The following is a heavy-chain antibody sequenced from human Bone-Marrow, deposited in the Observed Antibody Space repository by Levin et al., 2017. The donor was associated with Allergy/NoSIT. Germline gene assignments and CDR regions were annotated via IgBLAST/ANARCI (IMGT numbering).Heavy chain of an antibody. CDR3: ARLQQGSLEHQLLTYYYYGMDV. Sequence: PGGSLRLSCAVYGGSFSGYYWSWIRQPPGKGLEWIGEINHSGSTNYNPSLKSRVTISVDTSKNQFSLKLSSVTAADTAVYYCARLQQGSLEHQLLTYYYYGMDVWGQGTTVTVSS. D-gene: IGHD2-2*01. J-gene: IGHJ6*02. CDR1: GGSFSGYY. V-gene: IGHV4-34*01. CDR2: INHSGST.